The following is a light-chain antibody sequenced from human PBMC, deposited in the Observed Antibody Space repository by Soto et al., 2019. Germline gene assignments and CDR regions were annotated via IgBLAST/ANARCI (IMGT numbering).Light chain of an antibody. CDR2: VAS. CDR1: QSVSSNS. CDR3: QRYQYGTSPLLT. J-gene: IGKJ3*01. V-gene: IGKV3-20*01. Sequence: EIVLTQSPGTLSLSPGERATLSCRASQSVSSNSLAWYQQKRGQAPRLLIYVASNKATGIPERFSGSGSGTYFTLTISRLEPEDFAVYYWQRYQYGTSPLLTFGPGTKVDIK.